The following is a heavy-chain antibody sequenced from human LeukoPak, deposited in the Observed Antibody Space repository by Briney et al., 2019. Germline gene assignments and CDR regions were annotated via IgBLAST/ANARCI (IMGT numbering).Heavy chain of an antibody. CDR1: GYTFTGYY. Sequence: ASVKVSCKTYGYTFTGYYMHWVRQAPGQGLEWMGWINLNGGGTNYAQTFQGRVTMTRDTSNSTAYMELRSLRSDDTAVYYCARSDPPPRWGVLDVWGQGTTVTVSS. J-gene: IGHJ6*02. CDR2: INLNGGGT. CDR3: ARSDPPPRWGVLDV. V-gene: IGHV1-2*02. D-gene: IGHD4-23*01.